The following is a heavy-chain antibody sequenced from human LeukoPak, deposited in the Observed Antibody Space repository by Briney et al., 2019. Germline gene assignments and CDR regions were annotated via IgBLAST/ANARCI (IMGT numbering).Heavy chain of an antibody. CDR1: GFTFADYA. J-gene: IGHJ4*02. Sequence: GGSLRLSCEASGFTFADYAMHWVRHAPGKGLEWVSGISWNSGHIGYAASVKGRFTISRDNAKNSLYLQMNSLRAEDTAFYYCVKDNSYYGSGSSIEYWGQGTLVTVSS. D-gene: IGHD3-10*01. V-gene: IGHV3-9*01. CDR2: ISWNSGHI. CDR3: VKDNSYYGSGSSIEY.